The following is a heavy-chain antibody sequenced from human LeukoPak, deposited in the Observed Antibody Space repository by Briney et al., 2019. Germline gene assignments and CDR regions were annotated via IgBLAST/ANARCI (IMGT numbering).Heavy chain of an antibody. V-gene: IGHV4-4*07. CDR1: GGSISSYY. Sequence: SETLSLTCTVSGGSISSYYWSWIRQPAGKGLEWIGRIYTSGSTNYNPSLKSRVTMSVDTSKNQFSLKLSSVTAVDTAVYYCARAGYYYDSSGYSTLFDYWGQGTLVTVSS. J-gene: IGHJ4*02. CDR2: IYTSGST. CDR3: ARAGYYYDSSGYSTLFDY. D-gene: IGHD3-22*01.